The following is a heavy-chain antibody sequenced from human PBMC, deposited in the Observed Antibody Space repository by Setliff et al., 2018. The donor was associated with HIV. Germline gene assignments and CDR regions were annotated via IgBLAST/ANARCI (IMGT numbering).Heavy chain of an antibody. CDR3: ARGFVLRFLEWSMPDAFDI. V-gene: IGHV3-33*01. Sequence: GGSLRLSCVASGFTFSTYGMHWVRQAPGKGLEWVAVIWYDGSNKYYADSVKGRFTISRANSKNSLYLQMNSLRAEDTAVYYCARGFVLRFLEWSMPDAFDIWGQGTMVTVSS. D-gene: IGHD3-3*01. J-gene: IGHJ3*02. CDR2: IWYDGSNK. CDR1: GFTFSTYG.